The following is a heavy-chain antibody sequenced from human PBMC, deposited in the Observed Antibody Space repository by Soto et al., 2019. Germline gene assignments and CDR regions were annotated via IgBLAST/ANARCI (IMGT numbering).Heavy chain of an antibody. D-gene: IGHD3-10*01. CDR3: ARILEITMIRGP. J-gene: IGHJ5*02. V-gene: IGHV2-26*01. Sequence: QVTFKESGPVLVKPTETLTLTCTVSGFALNDARMGVSWIRQPPGKALEWLAHIFSNDAKFYNPALKSRLTISKDTSKSQVVLTMTDMDPVDTATYYCARILEITMIRGPWGQRTLVTVSS. CDR2: IFSNDAK. CDR1: GFALNDARMG.